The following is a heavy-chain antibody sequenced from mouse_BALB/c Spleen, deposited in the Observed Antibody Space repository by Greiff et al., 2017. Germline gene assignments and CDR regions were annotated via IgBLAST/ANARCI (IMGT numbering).Heavy chain of an antibody. D-gene: IGHD3-1*01. V-gene: IGHV3-2*02. Sequence: EVKLVESGPGLVKPSQSLSLTCTVTGYSITSDYAWNWIRQFPGNKLEWMGYISYSGSTSYNPSLKSRISITRDTSKNQFFLQLNSVTTEDTATYYCAKGAIYYAMDYWGQGTSVTVSS. J-gene: IGHJ4*01. CDR2: ISYSGST. CDR1: GYSITSDYA. CDR3: AKGAIYYAMDY.